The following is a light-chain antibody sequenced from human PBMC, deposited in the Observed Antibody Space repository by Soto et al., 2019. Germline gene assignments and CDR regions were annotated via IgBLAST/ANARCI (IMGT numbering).Light chain of an antibody. CDR1: SSNIGSNY. Sequence: QSVLTQPPSASGTPGQRVTISCSGSSSNIGSNYVYWYQQLPGTAPKLLIYNNNQRPSGVPDRFSGSKSGTSASLAISGLRSEDEADYSCAAWDDSLSGFYVFGTGTKLTVL. CDR2: NNN. V-gene: IGLV1-47*02. CDR3: AAWDDSLSGFYV. J-gene: IGLJ1*01.